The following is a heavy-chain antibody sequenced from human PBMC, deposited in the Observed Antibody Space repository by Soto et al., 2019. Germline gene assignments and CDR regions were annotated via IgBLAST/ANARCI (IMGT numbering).Heavy chain of an antibody. Sequence: GASVTVSCKASGYTFTGYYMHWVRQAPGQGLEWMGWINPNSGGTNYAQKFQGRFTISRDNSKNTLYLQMNSLRAEDTAVYYCAKYSGFGVVPNYYYYGMDVWGQGTTVTVSS. CDR3: AKYSGFGVVPNYYYYGMDV. CDR1: GYTFTGYY. V-gene: IGHV1-2*02. D-gene: IGHD3-3*01. J-gene: IGHJ6*02. CDR2: INPNSGGT.